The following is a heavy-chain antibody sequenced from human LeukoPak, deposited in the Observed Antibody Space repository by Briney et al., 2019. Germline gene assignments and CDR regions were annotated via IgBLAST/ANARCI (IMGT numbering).Heavy chain of an antibody. V-gene: IGHV4-34*01. CDR1: GGSFSGYY. CDR2: INHSGST. Sequence: PSETLSLTCAVHGGSFSGYYWSWIRQPPGKGLEWIGEINHSGSTNYNPSLKSRVTISVDTSKNQFSLKLSSVTAADTAVYYCARGAQWLVHFDYWGQGTLVTVSS. J-gene: IGHJ4*02. D-gene: IGHD6-19*01. CDR3: ARGAQWLVHFDY.